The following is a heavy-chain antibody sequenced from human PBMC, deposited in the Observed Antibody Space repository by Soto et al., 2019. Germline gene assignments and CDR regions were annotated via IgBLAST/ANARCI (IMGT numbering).Heavy chain of an antibody. V-gene: IGHV3-23*01. CDR2: ISGSGSGT. J-gene: IGHJ4*02. CDR3: VKDQGNTVVGASRGFGH. D-gene: IGHD1-26*01. Sequence: EVQLLESGGGLVQPGGSLRLSCAASGFTFSTYAMNWVRQAPEKGLEWLSLISGSGSGTYYADSVKGRFIISRDNSKNTLYLQMNSLGAEDTALYYCVKDQGNTVVGASRGFGHWGQGTMVTVSS. CDR1: GFTFSTYA.